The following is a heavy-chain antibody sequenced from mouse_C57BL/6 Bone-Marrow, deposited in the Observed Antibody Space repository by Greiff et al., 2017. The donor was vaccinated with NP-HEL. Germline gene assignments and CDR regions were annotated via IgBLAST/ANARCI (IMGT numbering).Heavy chain of an antibody. V-gene: IGHV1-81*01. CDR1: GYTFTSYG. D-gene: IGHD1-1*01. CDR3: ADTTVVAMDY. J-gene: IGHJ4*01. CDR2: IYPRSGNT. Sequence: VQRVESGAELARPGASVKLSCKASGYTFTSYGISWVKQRTGQGLEWIGEIYPRSGNTYYNEKFKGKATLTADKSSSTAYMELRSLTSEDSAVYFCADTTVVAMDYWGQGTSVTVSS.